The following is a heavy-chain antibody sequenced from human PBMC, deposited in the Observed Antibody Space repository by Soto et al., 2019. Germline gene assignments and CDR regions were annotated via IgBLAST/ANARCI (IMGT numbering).Heavy chain of an antibody. V-gene: IGHV3-74*01. CDR2: IYFDGITT. Sequence: GGSLRLSCTASGFTFNTHWMHWVRQAPGKGLVWVSRIYFDGITTNSADSVKGRLTVSRDNAKNTVYLHVNTLRDEDTAVYYCARGGAMGVDYWGQGTLVTVSS. J-gene: IGHJ4*02. D-gene: IGHD1-26*01. CDR3: ARGGAMGVDY. CDR1: GFTFNTHW.